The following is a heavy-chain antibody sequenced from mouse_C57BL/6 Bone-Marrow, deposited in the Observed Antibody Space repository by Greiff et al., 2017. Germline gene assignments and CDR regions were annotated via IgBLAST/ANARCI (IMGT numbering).Heavy chain of an antibody. CDR3: ARYEGYSYYLDY. CDR1: GFTFTDYY. V-gene: IGHV7-3*01. D-gene: IGHD3-1*01. J-gene: IGHJ2*01. CDR2: IRNKANGYTT. Sequence: EVHLVESGGGLVQPGGSLSLSCAASGFTFTDYYMSWVRQPPGKALEWLGFIRNKANGYTTEYSASVKGRFTISRANSQSILYLQMNALRAEDSATYYCARYEGYSYYLDYWGQGTTLTVSS.